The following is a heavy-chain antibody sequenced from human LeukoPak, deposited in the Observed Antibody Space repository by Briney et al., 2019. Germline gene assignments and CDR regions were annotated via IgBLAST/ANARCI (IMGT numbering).Heavy chain of an antibody. CDR2: INHSGST. V-gene: IGHV4-34*01. J-gene: IGHJ6*03. Sequence: GSLRLSCAASGFTFSRYDMSWVRQAPGKGLEWIGEINHSGSTNYNPSLKSRVTISVDTSKNQFSLKLSSVTAADTAVYYCARHSRDYYYYYMDVWGKGTTVTISS. CDR1: GFTFSRYD. D-gene: IGHD2-21*01. CDR3: ARHSRDYYYYYMDV.